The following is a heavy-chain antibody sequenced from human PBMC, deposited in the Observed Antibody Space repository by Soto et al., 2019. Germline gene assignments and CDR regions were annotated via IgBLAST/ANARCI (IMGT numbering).Heavy chain of an antibody. Sequence: KPSETLSLTCTVSGGSISSGGFYWIWIRQHPGKGLEWIGFIYYGGSTYYNPSLKSRVTISVDTSKNQFSLKLSSVTAADTAVYYCARDAGYCSSTSCYKFGAFDIWGQGTMVTVSS. V-gene: IGHV4-31*03. D-gene: IGHD2-2*02. J-gene: IGHJ3*02. CDR2: IYYGGST. CDR3: ARDAGYCSSTSCYKFGAFDI. CDR1: GGSISSGGFY.